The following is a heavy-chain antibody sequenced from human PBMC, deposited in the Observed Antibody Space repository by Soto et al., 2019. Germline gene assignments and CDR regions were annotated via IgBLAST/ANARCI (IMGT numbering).Heavy chain of an antibody. Sequence: EVQLVESGGGLVQPGGSLRLSCAASGFTFSSYSMNWVRQAPGKGLEWVSYISSSSSTIYYADSVKGRFTISRDNAKNSLYLQMNSLRAEDTAVYYCARGGGCSGGSCNFDYGGQGNLVTVSS. CDR1: GFTFSSYS. CDR3: ARGGGCSGGSCNFDY. J-gene: IGHJ4*02. CDR2: ISSSSSTI. D-gene: IGHD2-15*01. V-gene: IGHV3-48*01.